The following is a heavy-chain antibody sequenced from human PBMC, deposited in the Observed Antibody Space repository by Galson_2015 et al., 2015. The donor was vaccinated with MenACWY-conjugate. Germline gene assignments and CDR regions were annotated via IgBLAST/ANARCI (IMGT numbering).Heavy chain of an antibody. CDR1: GGSISSSNW. Sequence: SETLSLTCAVSGGSISSSNWWSWVRQPPGKGLEWIGEIYHSGSTNYNPSLKSRVTISVDKSKNQFSLKLSSVTAADTAVYYCARCVQEMATPIGSRPFDYWGQGTLVTVSS. V-gene: IGHV4-4*02. J-gene: IGHJ4*02. D-gene: IGHD5-24*01. CDR2: IYHSGST. CDR3: ARCVQEMATPIGSRPFDY.